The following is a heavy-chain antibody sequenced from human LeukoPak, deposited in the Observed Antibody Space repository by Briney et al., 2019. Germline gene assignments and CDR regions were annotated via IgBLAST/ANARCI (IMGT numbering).Heavy chain of an antibody. D-gene: IGHD2-15*01. Sequence: PGGSLRLSCAASGFTFSSYALSWVRQAPGKGLEWFSVISGSGGSKYFADSVKGRFTISRDNSQNTVYLQMTSLRVEDTAVYYCARVFGLESRFLVVAAKSISGASAFDIWGQGTMVTVSS. CDR3: ARVFGLESRFLVVAAKSISGASAFDI. J-gene: IGHJ3*02. CDR1: GFTFSSYA. V-gene: IGHV3-23*01. CDR2: ISGSGGSK.